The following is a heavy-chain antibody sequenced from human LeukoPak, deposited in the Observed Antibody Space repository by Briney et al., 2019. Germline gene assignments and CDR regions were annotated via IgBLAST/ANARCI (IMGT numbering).Heavy chain of an antibody. Sequence: GASVKVSCKASGGTFSSYAISWVRQAPGQGLEWLGWITPYNGSPTYAQRLQGRVTLTTDTSTTTAYIELRSLTSDDTAIYYCARGGDGDYDYWGQGTLVTVSS. CDR2: ITPYNGSP. V-gene: IGHV1-18*01. CDR3: ARGGDGDYDY. CDR1: GGTFSSYA. D-gene: IGHD4-17*01. J-gene: IGHJ4*02.